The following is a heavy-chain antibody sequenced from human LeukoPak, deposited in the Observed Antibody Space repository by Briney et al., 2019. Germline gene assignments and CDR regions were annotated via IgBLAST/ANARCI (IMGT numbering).Heavy chain of an antibody. CDR3: AKQVVGDPYFQH. V-gene: IGHV3-21*01. J-gene: IGHJ1*01. CDR1: GFTFSSYS. D-gene: IGHD1-26*01. Sequence: GGSLRLSCAASGFTFSSYSMNWVRQAPGKGLEWVSSISSSSSYIYYADSVKGRFTISRDNAKNSLYLQMNSLRAEDTAVYYCAKQVVGDPYFQHWGQGTLVTVSS. CDR2: ISSSSSYI.